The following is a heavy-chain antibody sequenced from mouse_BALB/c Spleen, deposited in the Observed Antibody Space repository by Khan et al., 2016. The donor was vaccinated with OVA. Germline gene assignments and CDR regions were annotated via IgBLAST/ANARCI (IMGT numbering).Heavy chain of an antibody. CDR2: IDPANGNT. CDR1: GFNIKDTY. J-gene: IGHJ2*01. V-gene: IGHV14-3*02. CDR3: SAIIQVDY. D-gene: IGHD1-1*01. Sequence: VQLQQPGAELVKPGASVKLSCTASGFNIKDTYMDWVKQRPEQGLEWIGRIDPANGNTKYDPKFQGKATITADASSNTAYLQLSSLTSEDTAVYDCSAIIQVDYWGQGTTLTVSS.